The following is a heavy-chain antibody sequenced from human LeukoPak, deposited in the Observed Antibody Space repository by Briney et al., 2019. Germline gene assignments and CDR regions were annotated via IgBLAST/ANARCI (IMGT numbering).Heavy chain of an antibody. V-gene: IGHV1-3*01. CDR2: INAGNGNT. J-gene: IGHJ6*02. D-gene: IGHD3-10*01. CDR3: ARTVRGVYYYYGMDV. CDR1: GYTFTSYA. Sequence: ASVKVSCKASGYTFTSYAMHWVRQAPGQRLEWMGWINAGNGNTKYSQKFQGRVTITRDTSASTAYMELSSLRSEDTAVYYCARTVRGVYYYYGMDVWGQGTTVTVSS.